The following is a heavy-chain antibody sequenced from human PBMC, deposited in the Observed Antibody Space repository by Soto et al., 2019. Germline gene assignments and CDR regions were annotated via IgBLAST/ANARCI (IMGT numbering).Heavy chain of an antibody. CDR2: INAGNGNT. CDR3: AREGDYYYGSGSYVTYYYYYMDV. D-gene: IGHD3-10*01. V-gene: IGHV1-3*01. J-gene: IGHJ6*03. CDR1: GYTFTSYA. Sequence: ASVKVSCKASGYTFTSYAMHWVRQAPGQRLEWMGRINAGNGNTKYSQKFQGRVTITRDTSASTAYMELSSLRSEDTAVYYCAREGDYYYGSGSYVTYYYYYMDVWGKGTTVTVPS.